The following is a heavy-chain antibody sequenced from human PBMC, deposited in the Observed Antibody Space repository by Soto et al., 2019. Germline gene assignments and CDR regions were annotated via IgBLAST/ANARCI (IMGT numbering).Heavy chain of an antibody. J-gene: IGHJ6*02. CDR3: VRRGGSSPGYYYYAKDV. CDR2: IYSNGDT. Sequence: SVTLSLTCSVSRDSMNRGGYYWSWIRQHPGKGLEWIGYIYSNGDTYYNPSLKSRVTISVDTSKNQCSLYLTSVTAADTAVYYCVRRGGSSPGYYYYAKDVWGQGTTVTVSS. CDR1: RDSMNRGGYY. V-gene: IGHV4-31*03. D-gene: IGHD6-6*01.